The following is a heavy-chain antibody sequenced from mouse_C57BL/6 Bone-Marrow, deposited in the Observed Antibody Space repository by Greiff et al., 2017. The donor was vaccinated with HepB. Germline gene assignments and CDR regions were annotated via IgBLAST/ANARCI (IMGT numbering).Heavy chain of an antibody. Sequence: QVQLQQPGAELVRPGTSVKLSCKASGYTFTSYWMHWVKQRPGQGLEWIGVIDPSDSYTNYNQKFKGQATLTVDTSSSTAYMQLSSLTSEDSAVYYCAREGIYPWFAYWGQGTLVTVSA. J-gene: IGHJ3*01. CDR2: IDPSDSYT. D-gene: IGHD1-1*01. V-gene: IGHV1-59*01. CDR1: GYTFTSYW. CDR3: AREGIYPWFAY.